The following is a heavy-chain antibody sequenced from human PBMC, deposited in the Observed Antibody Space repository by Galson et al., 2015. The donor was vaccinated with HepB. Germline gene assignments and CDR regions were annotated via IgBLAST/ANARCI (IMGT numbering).Heavy chain of an antibody. CDR3: ARSVDTAMEGFYGMDV. CDR1: GYTFTSYA. D-gene: IGHD5-18*01. Sequence: SVKVSCKASGYTFTSYAMHWVRQAPGQRLEWMGWINAGNGNTKYSQKFQGRVTITRDTSASTAYMELSSLRSEDTAVYYCARSVDTAMEGFYGMDVWGQGTTVTVSS. V-gene: IGHV1-3*01. CDR2: INAGNGNT. J-gene: IGHJ6*02.